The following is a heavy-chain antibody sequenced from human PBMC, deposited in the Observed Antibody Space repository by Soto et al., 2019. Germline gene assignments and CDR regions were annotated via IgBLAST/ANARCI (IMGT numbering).Heavy chain of an antibody. Sequence: PSETLSLTCTVSGGSISSYYWSWIRQPPGKGLEWIGYIYYSGSTNYNPSLKSRVTISVDTSKNQFSLKLSSVTAADTAVYYCARAERYCSGGSCYPPFHDYWGQGTLVTVSS. V-gene: IGHV4-59*01. D-gene: IGHD2-15*01. J-gene: IGHJ4*02. CDR1: GGSISSYY. CDR2: IYYSGST. CDR3: ARAERYCSGGSCYPPFHDY.